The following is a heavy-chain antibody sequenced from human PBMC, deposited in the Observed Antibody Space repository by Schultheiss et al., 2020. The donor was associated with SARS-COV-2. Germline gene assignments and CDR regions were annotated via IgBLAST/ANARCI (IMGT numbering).Heavy chain of an antibody. D-gene: IGHD1-26*01. CDR3: AKGIVGATSPLDI. V-gene: IGHV3-23*01. CDR2: ISGSGGST. Sequence: GESLKISCAASGFTFSSYAMSWVRQAPGKGLEWVSTISGSGGSTYYADSVKGRFTIFRDNSKNTLYLQMNSLRAEDTAVYYCAKGIVGATSPLDIWGQGTMVTVSS. J-gene: IGHJ3*02. CDR1: GFTFSSYA.